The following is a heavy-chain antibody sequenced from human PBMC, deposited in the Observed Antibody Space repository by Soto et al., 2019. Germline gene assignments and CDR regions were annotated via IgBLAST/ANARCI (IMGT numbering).Heavy chain of an antibody. J-gene: IGHJ4*02. CDR2: ISSSSSYI. V-gene: IGHV3-21*01. Sequence: PGGSLILSCAASGFTFSSYSMNWVRQAPGKGLEWVSSISSSSSYIYYADSVKGRFTISRDNAKNSLYLQMNSLRAEDTAVYYCARAHSSPGGFDYWGQGTLVTVSS. CDR1: GFTFSSYS. D-gene: IGHD6-13*01. CDR3: ARAHSSPGGFDY.